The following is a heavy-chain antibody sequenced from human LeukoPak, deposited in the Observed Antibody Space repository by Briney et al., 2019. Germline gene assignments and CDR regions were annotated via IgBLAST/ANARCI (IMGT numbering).Heavy chain of an antibody. D-gene: IGHD2-2*01. Sequence: ASVKVSCKASGYTFTSYGISWVRQAPGQGLEWMGWISAYNGNTNYAQKLQGRVTMTTDTSTSTAYMELRSLRSDDTAVYYCARDWVVVVPAARGEHDVFDIWGQGTMVTVSS. V-gene: IGHV1-18*01. J-gene: IGHJ3*02. CDR1: GYTFTSYG. CDR3: ARDWVVVVPAARGEHDVFDI. CDR2: ISAYNGNT.